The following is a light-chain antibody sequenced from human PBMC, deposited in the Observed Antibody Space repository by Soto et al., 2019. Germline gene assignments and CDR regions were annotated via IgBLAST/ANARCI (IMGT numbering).Light chain of an antibody. CDR3: QQYXVWNT. Sequence: IVMTQSPATLSVSPGERAIFSCRASQSVDSKLAWYQQKPGQAPRLLIYDASTRATGIPARFSGSWSGTEFSFTFFFLQSEDFAIYYCQQYXVWNTFGGGTKV. J-gene: IGKJ4*01. CDR2: DAS. V-gene: IGKV3D-15*01. CDR1: QSVDSK.